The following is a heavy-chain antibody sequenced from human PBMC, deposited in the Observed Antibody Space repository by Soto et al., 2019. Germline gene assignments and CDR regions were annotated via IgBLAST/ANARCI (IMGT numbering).Heavy chain of an antibody. CDR2: IGTAGDT. CDR1: GFTFSSYD. D-gene: IGHD6-6*01. V-gene: IGHV3-13*04. J-gene: IGHJ6*02. Sequence: EVQLVESGGGLVQPGGSLRLSCAASGFTFSSYDMHWVRQATGKGLEWVSAIGTAGDTYYPGSVKGRFTISRENAKNSLSLQMNSLRAGDTAVYYCSGQLGWVAGGMDVWGQGTTVTVSS. CDR3: SGQLGWVAGGMDV.